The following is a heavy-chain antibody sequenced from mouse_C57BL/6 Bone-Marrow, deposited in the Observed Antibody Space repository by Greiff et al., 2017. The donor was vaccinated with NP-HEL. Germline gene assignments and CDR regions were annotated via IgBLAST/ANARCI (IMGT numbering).Heavy chain of an antibody. CDR3: ARGGGSDYFDY. CDR1: GFTFSSYA. J-gene: IGHJ2*01. V-gene: IGHV5S21*01. Sequence: EVKLMESGEGLVKPGGSLKLSCAASGFTFSSYAMSWVRQTPEKRLEWVAYISSGGDYIYYADTVKGRFTISRDNARNTLYLQMSSLKSEDTAMYYCARGGGSDYFDYWGQGTTLTVSS. CDR2: ISSGGDYI. D-gene: IGHD3-1*01.